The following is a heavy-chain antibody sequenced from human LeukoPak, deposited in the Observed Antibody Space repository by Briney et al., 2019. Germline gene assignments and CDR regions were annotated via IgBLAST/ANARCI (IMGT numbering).Heavy chain of an antibody. CDR3: ARGVEPLAANTLAY. CDR2: LYRDGNT. Sequence: GGSLRLSCAASGFTVITSDMTWVRQAPGKGLDWVSVLYRDGNTKYADSVQGRFTISRDNSKNTLYLEMNSLRPDDTAVYYCARGVEPLAANTLAYWGQGTLVTVSS. D-gene: IGHD1-14*01. J-gene: IGHJ4*02. CDR1: GFTVITSD. V-gene: IGHV3-53*01.